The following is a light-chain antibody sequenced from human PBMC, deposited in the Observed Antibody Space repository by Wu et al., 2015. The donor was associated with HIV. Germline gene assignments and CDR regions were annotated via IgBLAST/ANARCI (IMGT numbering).Light chain of an antibody. CDR3: QQYYSYPTST. Sequence: AIRMTQSPSSLSASTGDRVTITCRASLNIYNYLAWYQQKPGKAPKLLIYGTSSLQSGVPSRFSGNGSETDFTLTISCLQSEDFATYFCQQYYSYPTSTFGQGTRLEIK. CDR1: LNIYNY. CDR2: GTS. J-gene: IGKJ2*01. V-gene: IGKV1-8*01.